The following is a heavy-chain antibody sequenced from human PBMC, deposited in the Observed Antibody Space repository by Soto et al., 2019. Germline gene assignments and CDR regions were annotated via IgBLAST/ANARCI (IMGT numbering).Heavy chain of an antibody. J-gene: IGHJ6*03. CDR3: SRDDGYCSGGSCYGVPMYV. D-gene: IGHD2-15*01. CDR1: GFTVSSHY. Sequence: PGGSLRLSCAASGFTVSSHYMNWVRQAPGKGLEWVSLIQSGGSTFYADSVKGRFTISRDNSKNTLFLQMNSLRVEDTAMYYCSRDDGYCSGGSCYGVPMYVWSRATTVTVSS. CDR2: IQSGGST. V-gene: IGHV3-66*01.